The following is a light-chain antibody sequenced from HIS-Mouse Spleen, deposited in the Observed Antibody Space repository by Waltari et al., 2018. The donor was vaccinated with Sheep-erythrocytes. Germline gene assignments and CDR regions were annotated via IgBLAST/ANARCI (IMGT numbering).Light chain of an antibody. CDR3: CSYAGSYNHV. CDR1: SSDVAGYNY. CDR2: DVS. J-gene: IGLJ1*01. V-gene: IGLV2-11*01. Sequence: QSALTQPRSVSGSPGQSVTISCTGTSSDVAGYNYVSWYQQHPGKAPKLMSYDVSKRPSGVPDRFSGSKSGNTASLTISGLQAEDEADYYCCSYAGSYNHVFATGTKVTVL.